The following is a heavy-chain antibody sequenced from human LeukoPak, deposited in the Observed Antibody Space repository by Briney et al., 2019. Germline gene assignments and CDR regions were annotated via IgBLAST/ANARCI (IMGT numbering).Heavy chain of an antibody. CDR2: ISGSGGST. D-gene: IGHD5-18*01. CDR3: AKVSSYGLYYFDD. J-gene: IGHJ4*02. Sequence: NPGGSLRLSCAASGFTFSSYAMSWVRQAPGKGLEWVSGISGSGGSTYYADSVKGRFTISRDNSKNTLYLQMNSLRAEDTAVYYCAKVSSYGLYYFDDWGQGTLVTVSS. CDR1: GFTFSSYA. V-gene: IGHV3-23*01.